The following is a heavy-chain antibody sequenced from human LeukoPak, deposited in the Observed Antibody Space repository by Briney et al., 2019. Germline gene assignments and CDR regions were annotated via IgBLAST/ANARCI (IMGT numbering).Heavy chain of an antibody. D-gene: IGHD6-6*01. V-gene: IGHV3-66*01. J-gene: IGHJ4*02. CDR1: GFTVSSNY. CDR2: IYSAGGT. CDR3: ARGGAARPDY. Sequence: GGSLRLSCAASGFTVSSNYMSWVRQAPGKGLEWVSVIYSAGGTYYADSVQGRFTISRDNSKNTLYLQMNSLRVEDTAVYYCARGGAARPDYWGQGTLVTVSS.